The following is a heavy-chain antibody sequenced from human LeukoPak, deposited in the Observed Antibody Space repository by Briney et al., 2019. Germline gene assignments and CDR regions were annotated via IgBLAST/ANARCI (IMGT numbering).Heavy chain of an antibody. V-gene: IGHV4-34*01. D-gene: IGHD6-25*01. J-gene: IGHJ5*02. Sequence: SETLSLTCAVYGGSFSGYYWSWIRQPPGKGLEWIGEINHSGSTNYNPSLKSRVTISVDTSKNQFSLKLSSVTAADTAVYYCARGIAAVRSGAPWGQGTLVTVSS. CDR2: INHSGST. CDR1: GGSFSGYY. CDR3: ARGIAAVRSGAP.